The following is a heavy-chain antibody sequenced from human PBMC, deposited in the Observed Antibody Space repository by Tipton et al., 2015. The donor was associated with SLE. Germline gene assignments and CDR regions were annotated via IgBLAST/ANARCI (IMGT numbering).Heavy chain of an antibody. V-gene: IGHV4-34*01. CDR1: GGSFSGYY. CDR3: ARETTIFGALVYFDL. Sequence: TLSLTCAVYGGSFSGYYWSWIRQPPGKGLEWIGEINHSGSTNYNPSLKSRVTISVDTSKNQFSLKLSSVTAADTAVYYCARETTIFGALVYFDLWGRGTLVTVSS. J-gene: IGHJ2*01. CDR2: INHSGST. D-gene: IGHD3-3*01.